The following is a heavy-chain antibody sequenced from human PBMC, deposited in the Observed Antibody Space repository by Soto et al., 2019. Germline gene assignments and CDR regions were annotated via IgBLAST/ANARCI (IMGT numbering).Heavy chain of an antibody. D-gene: IGHD3-9*01. CDR2: INHSGST. Sequence: SDPLSLTSVIYGLAFRGHYWSPIHQPPGLGLEWSGEINHSGSTNYNPSLKSRVTISVDTSKNQFSLKLSSVTAADTAVYYCASTHHFDWSTFFDYWGQGTLVTVSS. CDR3: ASTHHFDWSTFFDY. J-gene: IGHJ4*02. V-gene: IGHV4-34*01. CDR1: GLAFRGHY.